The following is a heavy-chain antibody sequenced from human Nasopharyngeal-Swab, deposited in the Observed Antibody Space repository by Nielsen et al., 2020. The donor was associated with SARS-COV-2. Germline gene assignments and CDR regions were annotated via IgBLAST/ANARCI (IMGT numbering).Heavy chain of an antibody. Sequence: GESLKISCAASGFTFSDYYMSWIRQAPGKGLEWVSYISSSSSYTNYADSVKGRFTISRDNAKNSLYLQMNSLRAEDTAVYYYARDERGYSYGYPDYWGQGTLVTVSS. CDR1: GFTFSDYY. D-gene: IGHD5-18*01. J-gene: IGHJ4*02. CDR2: ISSSSSYT. V-gene: IGHV3-11*06. CDR3: ARDERGYSYGYPDY.